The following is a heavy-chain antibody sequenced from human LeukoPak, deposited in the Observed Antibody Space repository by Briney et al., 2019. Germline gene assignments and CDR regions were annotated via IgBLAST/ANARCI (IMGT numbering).Heavy chain of an antibody. CDR1: GFTFSSHW. D-gene: IGHD6-19*01. J-gene: IGHJ4*02. CDR3: AKGGSGWSYYFDF. CDR2: INIDGSSI. Sequence: PGGSLRLSCAASGFTFSSHWMHWVRQAPGKGLVWVSRINIDGSSISYADSVKGRFTISRDNSKNSLYLQMNSLSTEDTALYYCAKGGSGWSYYFDFWGQGTLVTVSS. V-gene: IGHV3-74*01.